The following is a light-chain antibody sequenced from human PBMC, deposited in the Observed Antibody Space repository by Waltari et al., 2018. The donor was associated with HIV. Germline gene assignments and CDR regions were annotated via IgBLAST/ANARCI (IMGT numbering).Light chain of an antibody. CDR3: MQATQVPVT. V-gene: IGKV2-24*01. J-gene: IGKJ2*01. CDR1: QSLIQIYGNTY. CDR2: EMS. Sequence: DIVMTQTPLSSPVTLGQPASISCSSSQSLIQIYGNTYLRWLQQRPGQSPRLLIYEMSNRFTAVPDRFSGSGAGTDVTLKISRVQPGNVGVYYCMQATQVPVTFGPGTKLEI.